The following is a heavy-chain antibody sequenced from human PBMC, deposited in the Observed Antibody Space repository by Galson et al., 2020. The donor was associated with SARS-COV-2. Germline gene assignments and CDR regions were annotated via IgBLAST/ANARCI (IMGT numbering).Heavy chain of an antibody. CDR2: ISYDGSNK. Sequence: GESLKISCAASGFTFSSYAMHWVRQAPGKGLEWVAVISYDGSNKYYADSVKGRFTISRDNSKNTLYLQMNSLRAEDTAVYYCARGSDSSGYYNWFDPWGQGTLVTVSS. D-gene: IGHD3-22*01. V-gene: IGHV3-30-3*01. J-gene: IGHJ5*02. CDR3: ARGSDSSGYYNWFDP. CDR1: GFTFSSYA.